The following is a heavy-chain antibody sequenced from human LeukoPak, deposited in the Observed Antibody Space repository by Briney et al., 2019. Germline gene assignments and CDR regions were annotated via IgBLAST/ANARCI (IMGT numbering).Heavy chain of an antibody. CDR3: AKKGCSSASCHTDLDY. V-gene: IGHV3-23*01. D-gene: IGHD2-2*02. J-gene: IGHJ4*02. Sequence: TGGPLRLSCAASGFTFSSYAMSWVRQAPGKGLEWVSAISDSGGSTYYADSVKGRFTISRDNSKNTLYLYMDSLRAEDTAVYYCAKKGCSSASCHTDLDYWGQGTLVTVSS. CDR2: ISDSGGST. CDR1: GFTFSSYA.